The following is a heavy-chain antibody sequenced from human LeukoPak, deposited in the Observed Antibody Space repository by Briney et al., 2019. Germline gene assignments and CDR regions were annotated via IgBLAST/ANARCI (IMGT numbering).Heavy chain of an antibody. D-gene: IGHD3-10*01. CDR1: GGSISSSNW. CDR3: ARRSGTMVRGVIFFDY. V-gene: IGHV4-4*02. Sequence: SETLPLTCAVSGGSISSSNWWSWVRQPPGKGLEWIGEIYHTGSTNYNPSLKSRVTISVDKSKNQFSLKLSSVTAADTAVYYCARRSGTMVRGVIFFDYWGQGTLVTVSS. J-gene: IGHJ4*02. CDR2: IYHTGST.